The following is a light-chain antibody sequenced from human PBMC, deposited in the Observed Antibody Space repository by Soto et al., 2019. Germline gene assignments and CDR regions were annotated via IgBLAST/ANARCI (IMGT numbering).Light chain of an antibody. Sequence: DIQMTQSPSSLSASLGDRVTITFRASQSISNFLNWVQHKPGNAPKVLISAASTLQSGVPPRFSGSESGTDFTLTISSLQPEDSASYYCQQYYNSVLTFGGGTKVDNK. CDR2: AAS. J-gene: IGKJ4*01. V-gene: IGKV1-39*01. CDR1: QSISNF. CDR3: QQYYNSVLT.